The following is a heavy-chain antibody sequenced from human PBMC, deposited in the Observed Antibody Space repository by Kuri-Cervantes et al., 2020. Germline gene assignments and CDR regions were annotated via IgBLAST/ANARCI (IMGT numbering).Heavy chain of an antibody. CDR1: GYTFTSYD. D-gene: IGHD3-10*01. V-gene: IGHV1-8*02. Sequence: ASVKVSCKASGYTFTSYDINWVRQATGQGLEWMGWMNPNSGNTGYAQKFQGRVTMTRNTSISTAYMELSSLRSEDTAVYYCARGSDRTWYFDLWGRGTLVTVSS. CDR3: ARGSDRTWYFDL. J-gene: IGHJ2*01. CDR2: MNPNSGNT.